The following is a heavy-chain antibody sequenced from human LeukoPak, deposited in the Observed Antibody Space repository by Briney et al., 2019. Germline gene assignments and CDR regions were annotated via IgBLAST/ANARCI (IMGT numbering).Heavy chain of an antibody. Sequence: GASVKVSCKASASTFSTYAIHWVRQAPGQGLEWMGWISTGNGNTKYSQGFQDRITITRDMSTSTVYMELSSLRSEDTAVYYCARDMYSSSFRYFDYWGQGTLVTVSS. CDR1: ASTFSTYA. D-gene: IGHD6-6*01. V-gene: IGHV1-3*03. J-gene: IGHJ4*02. CDR3: ARDMYSSSFRYFDY. CDR2: ISTGNGNT.